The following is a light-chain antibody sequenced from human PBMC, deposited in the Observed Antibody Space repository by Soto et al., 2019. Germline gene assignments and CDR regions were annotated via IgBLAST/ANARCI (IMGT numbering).Light chain of an antibody. CDR1: QGVGSN. V-gene: IGKV3-15*01. J-gene: IGKJ5*01. Sequence: EILMMQTPATLSVSPGERATLSCRASQGVGSNLAGYQQKPGRAPRLLIYGSSTRATGIPARFSGSGSGTEFTLTISSLQSEEFAVDYCQQHNKWPITFGQGTRLDIK. CDR2: GSS. CDR3: QQHNKWPIT.